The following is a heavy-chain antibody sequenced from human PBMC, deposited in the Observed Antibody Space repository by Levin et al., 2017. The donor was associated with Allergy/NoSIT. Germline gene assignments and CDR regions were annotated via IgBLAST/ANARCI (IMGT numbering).Heavy chain of an antibody. CDR3: ARDTWGGPDY. D-gene: IGHD1-26*01. V-gene: IGHV3-48*02. Sequence: GESLKISCAASGFTISNYGMNWVRQAPGKGLEWLSYITSRTDSVYYADSVKGRFTVSRDIAKSSLYLQMNSLRDEDTALYYCARDTWGGPDYWGQGTLVTVSS. J-gene: IGHJ4*02. CDR1: GFTISNYG. CDR2: ITSRTDSV.